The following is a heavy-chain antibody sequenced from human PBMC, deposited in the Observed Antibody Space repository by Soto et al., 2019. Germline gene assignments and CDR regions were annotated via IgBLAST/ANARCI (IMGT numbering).Heavy chain of an antibody. CDR1: GGTVSSYA. D-gene: IGHD6-19*01. Sequence: SVKVSCKASGGTVSSYAISWVRQARGQGLEWMGGIIPIFCTANYAQEFRGRVTITADEATSTAYMDLSSLRSEETAVYYCAMSSSGDYYGMDVWGQGTTVTVSS. J-gene: IGHJ6*02. CDR2: IIPIFCTA. CDR3: AMSSSGDYYGMDV. V-gene: IGHV1-69*13.